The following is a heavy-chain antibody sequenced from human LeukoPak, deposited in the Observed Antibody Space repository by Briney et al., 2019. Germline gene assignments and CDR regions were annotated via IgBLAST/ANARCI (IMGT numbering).Heavy chain of an antibody. Sequence: GGSLRLSCAASGFTFSSYGMSWVRPAPGKGLEWVSAISGSGGSTYYADSVKGRFTISRDNSKNTLYLQMNSMRAEDTAIYYCAKGGYGSGSYSGFDIWGQGTMVTVSS. CDR3: AKGGYGSGSYSGFDI. CDR2: ISGSGGST. CDR1: GFTFSSYG. D-gene: IGHD3-10*01. V-gene: IGHV3-23*01. J-gene: IGHJ3*02.